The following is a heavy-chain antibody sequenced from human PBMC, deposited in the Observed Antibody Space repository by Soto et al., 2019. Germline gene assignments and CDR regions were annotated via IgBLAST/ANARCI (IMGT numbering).Heavy chain of an antibody. V-gene: IGHV3-23*01. CDR2: ISGSGGST. CDR3: AKKMSAVDTAIIDY. CDR1: GLTFSSSA. Sequence: ASLRLSCAASGLTFSSSAMSWVHQAPGKGLEWVSAISGSGGSTYYADSVKGRFTISRDNSKNTLYLQMNSLRAEDTAVYYCAKKMSAVDTAIIDYWGQGTLVTVSS. J-gene: IGHJ4*02. D-gene: IGHD5-18*01.